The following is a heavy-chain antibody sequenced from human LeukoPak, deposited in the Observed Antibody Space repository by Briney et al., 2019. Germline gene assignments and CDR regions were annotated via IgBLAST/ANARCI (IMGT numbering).Heavy chain of an antibody. J-gene: IGHJ4*02. CDR1: GYSISSGYY. CDR3: ARHRLGAYDY. V-gene: IGHV4-38-2*02. Sequence: SETLSLTCTVSGYSISSGYYWGWIRQPPGKGLEWIGSIYHSGSTYYNPSLKSRVTISVDTSKNQFSLKLSSVTAADTAVYYCARHRLGAYDYWGQGTLVTVSS. CDR2: IYHSGST.